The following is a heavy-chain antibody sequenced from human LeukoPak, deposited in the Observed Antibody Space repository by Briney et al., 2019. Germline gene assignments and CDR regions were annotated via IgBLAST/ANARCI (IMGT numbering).Heavy chain of an antibody. D-gene: IGHD2-2*01. Sequence: ASVKVSCKASGYTFTGYYMHWVRQAPGQGLEWMGWINPNSGGTNYAQKFQGRVTMTRDTSISSAYMELSRLRSDDTAVYYCARDIVVVDYYYYGMDVWGQGTTVTVSS. CDR1: GYTFTGYY. J-gene: IGHJ6*02. CDR2: INPNSGGT. CDR3: ARDIVVVDYYYYGMDV. V-gene: IGHV1-2*02.